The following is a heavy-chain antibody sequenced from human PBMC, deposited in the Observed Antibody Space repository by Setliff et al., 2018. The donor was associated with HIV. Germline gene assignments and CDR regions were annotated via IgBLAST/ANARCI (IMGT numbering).Heavy chain of an antibody. CDR2: MNTDGSDT. V-gene: IGHV3-74*01. J-gene: IGHJ4*02. CDR1: GFTFSSYW. D-gene: IGHD3-22*01. CDR3: AKGSYSSGRYDNYLDY. Sequence: GGSLRLSCAASGFTFSSYWMHWVRQAPGKGLVWVFGMNTDGSDTRYADSVKGRFTISRDNAKNTLYLQMNSLRVEDTAVYYCAKGSYSSGRYDNYLDYWGQGALVTVSS.